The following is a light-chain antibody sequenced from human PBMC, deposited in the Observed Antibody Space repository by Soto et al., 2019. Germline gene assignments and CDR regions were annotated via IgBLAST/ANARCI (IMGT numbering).Light chain of an antibody. V-gene: IGLV2-14*01. J-gene: IGLJ1*01. Sequence: QSVLTQPASVSGSPGQSITISCTGTSSDVGGYNYVSWYQQHPGKAPKLMIYDVSNRPSGVSNRFSGSKSGNTASLTISGLQAEDEADYYCSSYTSSRRNVFGTGTKLTVL. CDR3: SSYTSSRRNV. CDR1: SSDVGGYNY. CDR2: DVS.